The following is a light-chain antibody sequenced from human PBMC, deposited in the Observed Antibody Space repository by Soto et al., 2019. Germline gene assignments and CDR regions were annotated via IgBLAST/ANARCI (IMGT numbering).Light chain of an antibody. CDR2: EGS. CDR1: SSDVGSYNR. V-gene: IGLV2-23*01. J-gene: IGLJ2*01. Sequence: QSALTQPASVSGSPGQSITISCTGTSSDVGSYNRVSWYQQHPGKAPKLMIYEGSKRPSGVSNRFSGSKSGNTASLTISGLQVECEDDYYCYPYAGSSTLYVVFGGGTKLTVL. CDR3: YPYAGSSTLYVV.